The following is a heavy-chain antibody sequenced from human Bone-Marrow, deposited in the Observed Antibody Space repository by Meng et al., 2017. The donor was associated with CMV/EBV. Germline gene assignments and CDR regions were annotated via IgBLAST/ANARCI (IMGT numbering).Heavy chain of an antibody. D-gene: IGHD3-10*01. CDR1: GYTFTGYY. V-gene: IGHV1-2*02. CDR3: ARDSPDTAGFQH. CDR2: INPNSGGT. J-gene: IGHJ1*01. Sequence: ASVKVSCKASGYTFTGYYMHWVRQAPGQGLEWMGWINPNSGGTNYAQKFQGRVTMTRDTSISTAYMELSRLRSDDTAVYYCARDSPDTAGFQHWGQGTRVTVSS.